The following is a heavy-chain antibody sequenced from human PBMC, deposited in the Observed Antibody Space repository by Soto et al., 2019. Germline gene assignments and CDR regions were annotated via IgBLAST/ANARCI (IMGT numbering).Heavy chain of an antibody. Sequence: PSETLSLTCTVSGGSISSYYWSWIRQPPGKGLEWIGYIYYSGSTNYNPSLKSRVTISVDTSKNQFSLKLSSVTAADTAVYYCGRVVAVAGKKTFDYWGQGTLVTVSS. CDR1: GGSISSYY. CDR3: GRVVAVAGKKTFDY. CDR2: IYYSGST. J-gene: IGHJ4*02. D-gene: IGHD6-19*01. V-gene: IGHV4-59*01.